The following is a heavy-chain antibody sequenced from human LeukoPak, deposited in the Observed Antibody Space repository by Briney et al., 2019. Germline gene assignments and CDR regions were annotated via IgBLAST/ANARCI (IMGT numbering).Heavy chain of an antibody. J-gene: IGHJ5*02. CDR3: ARDTDRRSSPGSWFDP. V-gene: IGHV4-59*11. CDR2: IFYSGHT. Sequence: SETLSLTCTVSGGSITSHSWSWIRQPPGKGLEWIGYIFYSGHTNYNPSPRRRVTISLDTYKTQFSLRLSSVTAAATAVYYCARDTDRRSSPGSWFDPWGQGTLVTVSS. CDR1: GGSITSHS. D-gene: IGHD2-15*01.